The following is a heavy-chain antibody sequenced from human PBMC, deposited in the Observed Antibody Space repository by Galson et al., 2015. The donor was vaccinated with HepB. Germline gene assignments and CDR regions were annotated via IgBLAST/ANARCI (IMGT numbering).Heavy chain of an antibody. Sequence: QSGAEAKKPGESLKISCKGSGSSFPSYWIGWVRQMPGKGLEWMGLIYPGDSDTRYSPSFKGQVTISADKSITTAYLQWSSLKASDTAMYYCARPRFGGNSDFDCWCQGTLVSVSS. J-gene: IGHJ4*02. D-gene: IGHD4-23*01. CDR2: IYPGDSDT. CDR3: ARPRFGGNSDFDC. V-gene: IGHV5-51*01. CDR1: GSSFPSYW.